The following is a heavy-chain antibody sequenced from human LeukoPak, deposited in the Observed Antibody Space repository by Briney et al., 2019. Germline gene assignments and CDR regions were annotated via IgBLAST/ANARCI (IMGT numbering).Heavy chain of an antibody. V-gene: IGHV4-39*01. CDR3: ARHDSSGYYRPLDY. D-gene: IGHD3-22*01. CDR1: GFTFSSDSMN. Sequence: GSLRLSCAASGFTFSSDSMNWVRQAPGKGLEWIGSIYYSGSTYYNPSLRSRVTISVDTSKNQFSLKLTSVTAADTAVYYCARHDSSGYYRPLDYWGQGTIVSVSS. CDR2: IYYSGST. J-gene: IGHJ4*02.